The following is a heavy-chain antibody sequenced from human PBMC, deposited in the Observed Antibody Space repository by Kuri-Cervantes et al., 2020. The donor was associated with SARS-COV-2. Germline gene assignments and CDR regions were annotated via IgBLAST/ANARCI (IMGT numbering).Heavy chain of an antibody. D-gene: IGHD6-19*01. V-gene: IGHV4-34*01. Sequence: SETLSLTCAVYGGSFSGYYWSWIRQPPGKGLEWIGEINHSGSTNYNPSLKSRVTISVDTSKNQFSLKLSSVTAADTAVYYCAGIQWLTPDYYYYGMDVWGQGTMVTVSS. CDR1: GGSFSGYY. J-gene: IGHJ6*02. CDR3: AGIQWLTPDYYYYGMDV. CDR2: INHSGST.